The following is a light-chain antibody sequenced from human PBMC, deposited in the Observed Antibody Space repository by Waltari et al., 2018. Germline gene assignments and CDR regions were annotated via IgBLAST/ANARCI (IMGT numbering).Light chain of an antibody. CDR2: AAS. Sequence: IKMTKTQSSLSASVGNRVTITCRASQYISTYLNWYQQKPGKGPKLLIYAASTLQSGVPVRFSGSGSWTDFTFTNSSLQLEDFATYYCQQSYDTPRTFGQWTKVEVK. CDR1: QYISTY. V-gene: IGKV1-39*01. CDR3: QQSYDTPRT. J-gene: IGKJ1*01.